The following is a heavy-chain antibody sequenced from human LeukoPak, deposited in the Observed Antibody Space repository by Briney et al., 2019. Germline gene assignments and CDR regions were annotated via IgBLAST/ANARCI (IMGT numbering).Heavy chain of an antibody. V-gene: IGHV4-59*12. CDR1: GGSISSYY. CDR2: IYYSGST. J-gene: IGHJ4*02. CDR3: ARDRSLDY. Sequence: TSETLSLTCTVSGGSISSYYWSWIRQPPGKGLEWIGYIYYSGSTNYNPSLKSRVTISVDTSKNQFSLKLSSVTAADAAVYYCARDRSLDYWGQGTLVTVSS. D-gene: IGHD3-10*01.